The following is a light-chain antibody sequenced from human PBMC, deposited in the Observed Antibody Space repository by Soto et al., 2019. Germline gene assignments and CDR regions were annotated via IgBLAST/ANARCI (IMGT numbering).Light chain of an antibody. CDR2: EVS. Sequence: QSALTQPPSVSGSPGQSVTISCTGTSSEVGSYNRVSWYQQPPGTAPKLMIYEVSNRPSGVPDRFSGSKSGNTASLTISGLQAEDEADYYCSLYTSSSTFVVFGGGTKLTVL. CDR3: SLYTSSSTFVV. CDR1: SSEVGSYNR. J-gene: IGLJ2*01. V-gene: IGLV2-18*01.